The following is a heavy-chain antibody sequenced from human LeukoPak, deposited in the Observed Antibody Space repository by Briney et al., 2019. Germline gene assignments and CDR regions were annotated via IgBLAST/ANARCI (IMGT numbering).Heavy chain of an antibody. CDR1: GYTFTSYD. CDR2: MNPNSGNT. D-gene: IGHD6-19*01. CDR3: ARAPLPSQWLVPRAFYYYYYMDV. Sequence: GASVKVSCTASGYTFTSYDINWVRQAPGQGLEWMGWMNPNSGNTVYAQKFQGRVTMTRNTSISTAYMELSSLRSEDTAVYYCARAPLPSQWLVPRAFYYYYYMDVWGKGTTVTVSS. V-gene: IGHV1-8*01. J-gene: IGHJ6*03.